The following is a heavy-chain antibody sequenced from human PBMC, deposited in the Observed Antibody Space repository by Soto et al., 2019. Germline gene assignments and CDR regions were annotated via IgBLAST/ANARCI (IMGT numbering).Heavy chain of an antibody. CDR2: INPANGVA. CDR3: ARGGGVGLDGSAAFDI. D-gene: IGHD1-1*01. CDR1: GYTLTSHH. J-gene: IGHJ3*02. Sequence: QVHLVQSGAEVKKPGASMKVSCTASGYTLTSHHVHWVRQAPGRRLAWMGSINPANGVAQCTARVQGRVIMPRDPSMSTVYMELRGLTSEDTDIFYCARGGGVGLDGSAAFDIWGQGTMVTVSS. V-gene: IGHV1-46*01.